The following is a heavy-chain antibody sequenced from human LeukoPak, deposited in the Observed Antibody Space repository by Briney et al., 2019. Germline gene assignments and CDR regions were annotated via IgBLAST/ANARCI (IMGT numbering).Heavy chain of an antibody. CDR2: IYTSGST. J-gene: IGHJ4*02. Sequence: PSETLSLTCTVSGGSISSGSYYWSWIRQPAGKGLEWIGRIYTSGSTNYNPSLKSRVTISVDTSKNQFPLKLSSVTAADTAVYYCAREGGKEKPLDYWGQGTLVTVSS. CDR3: AREGGKEKPLDY. D-gene: IGHD1-14*01. V-gene: IGHV4-61*02. CDR1: GGSISSGSYY.